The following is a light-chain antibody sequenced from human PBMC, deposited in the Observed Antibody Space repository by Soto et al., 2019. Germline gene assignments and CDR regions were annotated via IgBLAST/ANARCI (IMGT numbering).Light chain of an antibody. CDR2: EVN. V-gene: IGLV2-23*02. CDR1: SSNVGSYKL. Sequence: QSVLTQPASVSGSPGQSIAISFTGTSSNVGSYKLVSWYQQHPGKAPKLVIFEVNKRPSGVSNRFSGSKSGNTASLTISGLKVEDEADYYCCSSGGSPTYVFGTGTKVTVL. CDR3: CSSGGSPTYV. J-gene: IGLJ1*01.